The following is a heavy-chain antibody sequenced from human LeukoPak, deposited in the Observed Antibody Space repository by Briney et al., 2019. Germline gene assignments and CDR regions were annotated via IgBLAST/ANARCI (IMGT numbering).Heavy chain of an antibody. D-gene: IGHD3-22*01. CDR1: GFIFSSYA. CDR3: ARDSSSGYLGFDP. CDR2: ISGSGGDT. Sequence: GGSLRLSCAASGFIFSSYAMSWVRQAPGKGLEWVSAISGSGGDTYYADSVKGRFTISRDNSKNTLYLQMNSLRVEDTAVYYCARDSSSGYLGFDPWGQGTLVTVSS. J-gene: IGHJ5*02. V-gene: IGHV3-23*01.